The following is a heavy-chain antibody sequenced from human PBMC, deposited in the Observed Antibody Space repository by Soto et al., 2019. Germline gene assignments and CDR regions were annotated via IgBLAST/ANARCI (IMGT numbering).Heavy chain of an antibody. CDR2: IIPIFGTA. V-gene: IGHV1-69*13. Sequence: SVKVSCKASGGTFSSYAISWVRQAPGQGLEWMGGIIPIFGTANYAQKFQGRVTITADESTSTAYMELSSLRSEDTAVYYCARGRWLQQGDYYYGMDVWGQGTTVTVSS. CDR3: ARGRWLQQGDYYYGMDV. D-gene: IGHD5-12*01. J-gene: IGHJ6*02. CDR1: GGTFSSYA.